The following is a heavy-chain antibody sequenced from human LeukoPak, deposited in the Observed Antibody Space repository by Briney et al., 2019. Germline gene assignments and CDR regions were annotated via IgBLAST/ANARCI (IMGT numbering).Heavy chain of an antibody. D-gene: IGHD3-10*01. V-gene: IGHV1-18*01. CDR1: GYTFTSYG. Sequence: GASVKVSCKASGYTFTSYGISWVRQAPGQGLEWMGWISAYNGNTNYAQKLQGRVTMTTDTSTSTAYMELRSLRSDDTAVYYCARGEADYYGSGSYFGAFDIWGQGTMVTVSS. CDR3: ARGEADYYGSGSYFGAFDI. J-gene: IGHJ3*02. CDR2: ISAYNGNT.